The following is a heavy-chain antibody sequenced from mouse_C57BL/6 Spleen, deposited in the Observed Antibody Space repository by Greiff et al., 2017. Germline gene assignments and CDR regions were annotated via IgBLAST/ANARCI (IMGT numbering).Heavy chain of an antibody. J-gene: IGHJ2*01. CDR2: INPGSGGT. CDR1: GYAFTNYL. V-gene: IGHV1-54*01. Sequence: VQLQQSGAELVRPGTSVKLSCKASGYAFTNYLIEWVKQRPGQGLEWIGVINPGSGGTNYNEKFQGKATLTADKSSSTAYMQLSSLTSEDTAVYFCAGGTTVVGRYFDYWGQGTTLTVSS. D-gene: IGHD1-1*01. CDR3: AGGTTVVGRYFDY.